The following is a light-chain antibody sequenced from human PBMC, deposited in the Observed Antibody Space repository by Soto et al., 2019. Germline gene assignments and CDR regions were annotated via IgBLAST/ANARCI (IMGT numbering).Light chain of an antibody. J-gene: IGLJ2*01. V-gene: IGLV2-14*03. CDR2: DVS. CDR3: SSYTSSSLLL. Sequence: QSALTQPASVSGSPGQSITISCTGTSSDVGGYNYVSWYQQHPGKAPKLMIYDVSNRPSGVSNRFSGSKSANTASLTISGLQAEDEADYYCSSYTSSSLLLFGGGTQLTVL. CDR1: SSDVGGYNY.